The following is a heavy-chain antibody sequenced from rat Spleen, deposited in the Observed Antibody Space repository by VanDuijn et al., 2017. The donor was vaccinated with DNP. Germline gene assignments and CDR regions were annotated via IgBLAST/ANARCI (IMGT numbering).Heavy chain of an antibody. D-gene: IGHD1-10*01. CDR1: GFTFSTAW. J-gene: IGHJ2*01. Sequence: EVQILESGGGSVQPGNSLKLSCVTSGFTFSTAWMYWYRQFPEKRLEWVARIKPKSNNYATDYTESVKGRLTIPRDDSKSSIYLQMKNLKEEDTAIYYCAWPSTWGQGVMVTVSS. CDR2: IKPKSNNYAT. CDR3: AWPST. V-gene: IGHV6-6*01.